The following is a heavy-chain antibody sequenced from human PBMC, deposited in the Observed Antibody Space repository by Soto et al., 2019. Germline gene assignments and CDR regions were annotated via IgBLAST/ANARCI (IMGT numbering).Heavy chain of an antibody. CDR1: GGSISSSNW. CDR2: ISHSGST. J-gene: IGHJ4*02. Sequence: QVQLQESGPGLVKPSGTLSLTCAVSGGSISSSNWWSWVRQPPGKGLEWVGEISHSGSTNYNPSLKSRVTISVDKSKNQFSLKLSSVTAADTAVYYCARDRVQRGYSYGYPLRDWGQGTLVTVSS. CDR3: ARDRVQRGYSYGYPLRD. V-gene: IGHV4-4*02. D-gene: IGHD5-18*01.